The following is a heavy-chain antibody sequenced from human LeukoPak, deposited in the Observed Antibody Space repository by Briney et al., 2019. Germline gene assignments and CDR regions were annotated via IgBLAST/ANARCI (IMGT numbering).Heavy chain of an antibody. J-gene: IGHJ4*02. CDR1: GYTLTELS. CDR3: ATDLAISYSGSYFDY. Sequence: GASVKVSCKVSGYTLTELSMHWVRQAPGKGLEWMGGFDPEDGETIYAQKLQGRVTMTEDTSTDTAYMELSSLRSEDTAVYYCATDLAISYSGSYFDYWGQGTLVTVSS. D-gene: IGHD1-26*01. CDR2: FDPEDGET. V-gene: IGHV1-24*01.